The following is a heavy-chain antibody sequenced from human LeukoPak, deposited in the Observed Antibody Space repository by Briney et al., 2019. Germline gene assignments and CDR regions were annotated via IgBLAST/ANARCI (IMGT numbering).Heavy chain of an antibody. V-gene: IGHV4-34*01. CDR1: GGSFSGYY. D-gene: IGHD2-2*01. Sequence: PSETLSLTCTVSGGSFSGYYWSWIRQPPGKGLEWIGEINHSGSTNYNPSLKSRVTISVDTSKNQFSLKLSSVTAADTAVYYCAGVPGYCSSTSCYALDYWGQGTLVTVSS. CDR2: INHSGST. J-gene: IGHJ4*02. CDR3: AGVPGYCSSTSCYALDY.